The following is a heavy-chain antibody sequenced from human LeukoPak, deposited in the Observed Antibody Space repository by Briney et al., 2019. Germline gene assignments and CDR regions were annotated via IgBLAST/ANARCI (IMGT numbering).Heavy chain of an antibody. V-gene: IGHV1-2*02. Sequence: ASVKVSCKASGYTFTGYYMHWVRQAPGQGLEWMGWINPNSGGTNYAQKFQGRVTMTRDTSISTAYMELSRLRSDDTAVYYCARNTYYYGSGSSGYYMDVWGKGTTVTISS. CDR3: ARNTYYYGSGSSGYYMDV. CDR2: INPNSGGT. D-gene: IGHD3-10*01. J-gene: IGHJ6*03. CDR1: GYTFTGYY.